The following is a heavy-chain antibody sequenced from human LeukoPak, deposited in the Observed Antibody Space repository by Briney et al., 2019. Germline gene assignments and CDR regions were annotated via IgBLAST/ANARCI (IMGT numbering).Heavy chain of an antibody. CDR1: GVSISSSSYY. Sequence: SETLSHTCTISGVSISSSSYYWGWIRQPPGKGLEWIGSIYYSGSTYYNPSLKSRVTISVDTSKNQFSLKLSSVTAADTAVYYCATLTTRGGMDVWGQGTTVTVSS. V-gene: IGHV4-39*07. J-gene: IGHJ6*02. D-gene: IGHD4-11*01. CDR3: ATLTTRGGMDV. CDR2: IYYSGST.